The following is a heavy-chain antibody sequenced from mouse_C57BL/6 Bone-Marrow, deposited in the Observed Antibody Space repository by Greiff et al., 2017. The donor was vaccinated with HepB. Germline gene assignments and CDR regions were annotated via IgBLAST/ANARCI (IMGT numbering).Heavy chain of an antibody. D-gene: IGHD1-1*01. CDR2: ISSGGSYT. V-gene: IGHV5-6*02. CDR3: ARQTTVVAKDY. J-gene: IGHJ2*01. Sequence: EVKLVESGGDLVKPGGSLKLSCAASGFTFSSYGMSWVRPTPDKRLEWVATISSGGSYTYYPDSVKGRFTISRDNAKNTLYLQMSSLKSEDTAMYYCARQTTVVAKDYWGQGTTLTVSS. CDR1: GFTFSSYG.